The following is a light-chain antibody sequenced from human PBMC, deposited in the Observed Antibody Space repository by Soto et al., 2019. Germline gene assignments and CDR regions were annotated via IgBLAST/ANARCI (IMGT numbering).Light chain of an antibody. CDR3: QHYNYWPPKT. CDR2: GAY. CDR1: QSVGNN. V-gene: IGKV3-15*01. Sequence: EIVMTQSPATLSVSPGERTTLSCRASQSVGNNLAWYQQKPVQAPRLIXYGAYTRATGIPARFSGSGSGTDLTLTISSLQSEDFAVYYCQHYNYWPPKTFGQGTKVDIK. J-gene: IGKJ1*01.